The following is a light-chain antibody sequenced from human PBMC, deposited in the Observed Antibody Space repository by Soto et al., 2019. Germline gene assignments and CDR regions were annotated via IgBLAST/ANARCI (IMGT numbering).Light chain of an antibody. V-gene: IGKV1-17*01. J-gene: IGKJ1*01. CDR2: SAS. Sequence: IQMTQSPSTLSASIGDRVTITCRASQSINNRSAWYQQKPGKTPKRLIYSASSLQSGVPSRFSGSGSGTEFTLTISSLQPEEFTTYFCLQHNSYPWTFGQGTKVDI. CDR3: LQHNSYPWT. CDR1: QSINNR.